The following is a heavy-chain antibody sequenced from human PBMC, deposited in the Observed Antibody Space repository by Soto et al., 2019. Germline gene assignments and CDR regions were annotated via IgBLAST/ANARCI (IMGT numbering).Heavy chain of an antibody. Sequence: GGSLRLSCAASGFTVSSNYMSWVRQAPGKGLEWVSVIYSGGSTYYADSVKGRFTISRDNSKNTLYLQMNSLRAEDTAVYYCARYGDGPGSYYNADYYYYYGMDVWGQGTTVTVSS. D-gene: IGHD3-10*01. V-gene: IGHV3-53*01. CDR3: ARYGDGPGSYYNADYYYYYGMDV. CDR1: GFTVSSNY. J-gene: IGHJ6*02. CDR2: IYSGGST.